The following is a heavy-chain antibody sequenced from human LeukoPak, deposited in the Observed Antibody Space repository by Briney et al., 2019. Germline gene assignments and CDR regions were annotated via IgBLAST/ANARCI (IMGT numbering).Heavy chain of an antibody. D-gene: IGHD1-26*01. V-gene: IGHV4-59*08. CDR3: ARHLSRGSERGWFDP. J-gene: IGHJ5*02. CDR1: GGSISSYY. CDR2: IYYSGST. Sequence: KASETLSLTCTVSGGSISSYYWSWIRQPPGKGLEWIGCIYYSGSTNYNPSLKSRVPISVEKFKNQFSLKLISVTAADTAVYYCARHLSRGSERGWFDPWGQGTLVTVSS.